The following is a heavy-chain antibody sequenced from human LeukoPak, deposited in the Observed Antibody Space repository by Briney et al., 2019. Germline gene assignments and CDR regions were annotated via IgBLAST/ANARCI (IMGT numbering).Heavy chain of an antibody. Sequence: GGSLRLSCAASGFTFSSYWMHWVRQAPGKGLVWVSRINSDGSSTSYADSVKGRFTSSRDNAKNTLYLQMDSLRAEDTAVYYCTRSVFPYYFDCWGQGTLVTVSS. CDR1: GFTFSSYW. V-gene: IGHV3-74*01. CDR3: TRSVFPYYFDC. D-gene: IGHD3-10*02. CDR2: INSDGSST. J-gene: IGHJ4*02.